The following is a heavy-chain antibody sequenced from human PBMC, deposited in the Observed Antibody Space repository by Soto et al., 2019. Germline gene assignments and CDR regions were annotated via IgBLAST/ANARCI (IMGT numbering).Heavy chain of an antibody. CDR2: ISSASSET. CDR1: GFTFSRLS. V-gene: IGHV3-21*04. Sequence: GESLKISCEASGFTFSRLSMNWVRQVPGKGLEWVASISSASSETWYADSVKGRFIISRDNAQNSLFLQMNTLRPEDSAIYYCARVAYWGPGTQVTVSS. J-gene: IGHJ4*02. CDR3: ARVAY.